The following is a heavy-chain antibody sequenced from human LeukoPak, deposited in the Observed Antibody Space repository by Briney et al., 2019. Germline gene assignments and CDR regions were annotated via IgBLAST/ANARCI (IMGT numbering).Heavy chain of an antibody. CDR2: IYYSGST. CDR3: AAMGAAATYYFDY. V-gene: IGHV4-31*03. D-gene: IGHD6-13*01. Sequence: SQTLSLTCTVSGGCISSGGYYWSWIRQHPGKGLEWIGYIYYSGSTYYNPSLKSRVTISVDTSKNQFSLKLSSVTAADTAVYYCAAMGAAATYYFDYWGQGTLVTVSS. J-gene: IGHJ4*02. CDR1: GGCISSGGYY.